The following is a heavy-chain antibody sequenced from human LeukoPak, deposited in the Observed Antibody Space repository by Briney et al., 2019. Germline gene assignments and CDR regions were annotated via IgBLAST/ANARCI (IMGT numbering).Heavy chain of an antibody. D-gene: IGHD3-10*01. CDR2: INSDGSST. Sequence: PGGSLRLSCAASGFTFSSYWMHWVRQAPGKGLVWVSRINSDGSSTSYADSVKGRFTISRDNAKNTLYLQMNSLRAEDTAVYYCARGWYRGSGSYVTPSSYGMDVWGQGTTVTVSS. V-gene: IGHV3-74*01. CDR1: GFTFSSYW. CDR3: ARGWYRGSGSYVTPSSYGMDV. J-gene: IGHJ6*02.